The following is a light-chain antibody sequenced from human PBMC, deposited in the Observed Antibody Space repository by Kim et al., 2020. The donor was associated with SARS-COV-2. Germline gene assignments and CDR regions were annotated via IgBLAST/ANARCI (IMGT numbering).Light chain of an antibody. V-gene: IGLV3-19*01. CDR2: GKT. CDR3: NSRDNNDNVL. Sequence: SSELTQDPAVSVALGQTVRITCQGDSLRSYYTTWFQQKPGQAPIVVVYGKTNRPSGIPARFSGSSSGNTASLTITGTQAGDEADYYCNSRDNNDNVLFGG. CDR1: SLRSYY. J-gene: IGLJ2*01.